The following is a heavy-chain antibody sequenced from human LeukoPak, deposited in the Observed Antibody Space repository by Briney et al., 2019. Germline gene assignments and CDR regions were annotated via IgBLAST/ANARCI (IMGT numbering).Heavy chain of an antibody. V-gene: IGHV3-11*01. Sequence: GGSLRLSCAASGFTFSDYYMSWIRQAPGKGLEWVSYISRSGSTIYYADSVKGRFTISRDNAKNSLYLQMNSLRAEDTAVYYCAKEIYGDSTGGRFQHWGQGTLVTVSS. D-gene: IGHD4-17*01. CDR1: GFTFSDYY. CDR3: AKEIYGDSTGGRFQH. J-gene: IGHJ1*01. CDR2: ISRSGSTI.